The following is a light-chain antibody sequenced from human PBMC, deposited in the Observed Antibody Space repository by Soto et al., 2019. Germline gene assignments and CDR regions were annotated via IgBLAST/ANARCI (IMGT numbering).Light chain of an antibody. Sequence: EIVLTQSPGTLSLSPGDRATLSCRASQSVSADYLAWYQQKPGQAPRLLIYAVSTRATGIPDRFGGSGSGTDFTLTISRLDPEDFAVYFCQQYDSTPVTFGQGTKLEIK. V-gene: IGKV3-20*01. J-gene: IGKJ2*01. CDR2: AVS. CDR3: QQYDSTPVT. CDR1: QSVSADY.